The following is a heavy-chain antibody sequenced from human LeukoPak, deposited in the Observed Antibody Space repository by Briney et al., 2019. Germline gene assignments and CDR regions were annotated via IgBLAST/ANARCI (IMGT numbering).Heavy chain of an antibody. D-gene: IGHD6-13*01. CDR3: ARAAYSSTWYSRYFDL. V-gene: IGHV3-13*01. Sequence: GGSLRLSCAASGFTFSSYDIHWVRQATGKGLEWVSGIGTAGEIYYPGSVKGRFTISRETAKNSLYLQINSLRAGDTAVYYCARAAYSSTWYSRYFDLWGRGTLVTVSS. CDR1: GFTFSSYD. J-gene: IGHJ2*01. CDR2: IGTAGEI.